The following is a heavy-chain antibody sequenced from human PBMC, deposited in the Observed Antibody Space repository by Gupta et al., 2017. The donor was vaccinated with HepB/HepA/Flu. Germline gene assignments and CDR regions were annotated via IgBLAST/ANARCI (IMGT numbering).Heavy chain of an antibody. CDR1: GDSVSSNTAA. Sequence: QVQLQQSGPGLVKPSQTLSLTCAISGDSVSSNTAAWSWIRQSPSRGLEWLGRTYYRSRWYYDYANSVKGRVTISPDTSKNQFSLQLNSVTPEDTAVYYCARGGATLGFGPWGQGTLVTVSS. J-gene: IGHJ5*02. V-gene: IGHV6-1*01. CDR3: ARGGATLGFGP. CDR2: TYYRSRWYY. D-gene: IGHD2/OR15-2a*01.